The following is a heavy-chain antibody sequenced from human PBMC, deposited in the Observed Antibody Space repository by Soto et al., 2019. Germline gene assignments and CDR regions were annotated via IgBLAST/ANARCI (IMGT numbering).Heavy chain of an antibody. CDR3: ARDPFSQYSHDTSGFQK. Sequence: SETLSLTCAVSSGSISSSNWWSWVRQPPGKGLEWIGEIYHSGSTNYNPSLKSRVTISVDKSKNQFSLKLSSVTAADTAVYYCARDPFSQYSHDTSGFQKWGLGTLVTVS. V-gene: IGHV4-4*02. D-gene: IGHD3-22*01. CDR1: SGSISSSNW. J-gene: IGHJ4*02. CDR2: IYHSGST.